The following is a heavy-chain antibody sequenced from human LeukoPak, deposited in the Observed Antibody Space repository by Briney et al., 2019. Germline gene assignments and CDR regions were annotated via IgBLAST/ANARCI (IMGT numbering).Heavy chain of an antibody. J-gene: IGHJ3*02. CDR2: ISGSGGST. D-gene: IGHD3-22*01. CDR1: GFTFSSYA. V-gene: IGHV3-23*01. Sequence: GGSLRLSCAASGFTFSSYAMRWVRQAPGKGLEWVSAISGSGGSTYYADSVKGRFTISRDNSKNTLYLQMNSLRAEDTAVYYCAKGLTITMIVEHAFDIWGQGTMVTVSS. CDR3: AKGLTITMIVEHAFDI.